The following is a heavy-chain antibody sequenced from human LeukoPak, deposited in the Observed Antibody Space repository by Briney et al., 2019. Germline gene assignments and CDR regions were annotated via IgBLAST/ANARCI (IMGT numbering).Heavy chain of an antibody. Sequence: SETLSLTCTVSGGSISSYYWSWIRQPPGKGLEWIGYIHYSGSTNYNPSLKSRVTISVDTSKNQFSLKLSSVTAADTAVYYCARENGEITTVRGAGEKNYYYYGMDVWGQGTTVTVSS. CDR3: ARENGEITTVRGAGEKNYYYYGMDV. D-gene: IGHD3-10*01. J-gene: IGHJ6*02. CDR2: IHYSGST. V-gene: IGHV4-59*01. CDR1: GGSISSYY.